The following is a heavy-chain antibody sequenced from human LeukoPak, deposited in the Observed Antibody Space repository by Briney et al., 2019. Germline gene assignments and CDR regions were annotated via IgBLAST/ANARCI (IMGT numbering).Heavy chain of an antibody. V-gene: IGHV4-34*01. CDR2: INHSGST. Sequence: SETLSLTCAVYGGSFSGYYWSWIRQPPGKGLEWIGEINHSGSTYYNPSLKSRVTISVDTSKNQFSLKLSSVTAADTAVYYCARAVFHDSSGYYHYWGQGTLVTVSS. J-gene: IGHJ4*02. CDR1: GGSFSGYY. D-gene: IGHD3-22*01. CDR3: ARAVFHDSSGYYHY.